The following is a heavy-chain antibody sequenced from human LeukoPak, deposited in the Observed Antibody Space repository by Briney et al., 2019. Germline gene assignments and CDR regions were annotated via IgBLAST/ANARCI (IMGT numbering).Heavy chain of an antibody. V-gene: IGHV3-48*03. CDR1: GFTFSSYE. CDR2: ISTSGSTI. D-gene: IGHD5-12*01. CDR3: ARWHIVAPRWYYYGMDV. J-gene: IGHJ6*02. Sequence: PGGSLRLSCAASGFTFSSYEMNWVRQAPGKGLEWVSYISTSGSTIYYADSVKGRFTISRDNAKNSLYLQLNSLRAEDTAVYYCARWHIVAPRWYYYGMDVWGQGTLVTVS.